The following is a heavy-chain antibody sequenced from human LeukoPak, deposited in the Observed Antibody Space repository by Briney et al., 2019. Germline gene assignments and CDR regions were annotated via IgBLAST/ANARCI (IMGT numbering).Heavy chain of an antibody. D-gene: IGHD3-10*02. CDR2: ISSSGSTI. V-gene: IGHV3-48*03. J-gene: IGHJ6*04. CDR3: AELGIIMIGGV. CDR1: GFNFSSYE. Sequence: GGSLRLSCAASGFNFSSYEMNWVGPAAGKGLEGVSYISSSGSTIYYADSVQGRCTLSSDNANNSLHLPMKNPEGDGTAVDFFAELGIIMIGGVWGKGTTVTISS.